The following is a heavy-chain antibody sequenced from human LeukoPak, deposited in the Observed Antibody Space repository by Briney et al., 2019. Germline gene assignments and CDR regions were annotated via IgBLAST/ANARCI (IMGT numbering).Heavy chain of an antibody. V-gene: IGHV1-69*04. J-gene: IGHJ1*01. CDR2: IIPILGIA. D-gene: IGHD3-22*01. CDR3: ARESAYYYDSSGYYLAEYFQH. Sequence: SVKVSCKASGGTFSSYAISWVRQAPGQGLEWMGRIIPILGIANYAQKFQGRVTITADKSTSTAYMELSSLRSEDTAVYYCARESAYYYDSSGYYLAEYFQHWGQGTLVTVSP. CDR1: GGTFSSYA.